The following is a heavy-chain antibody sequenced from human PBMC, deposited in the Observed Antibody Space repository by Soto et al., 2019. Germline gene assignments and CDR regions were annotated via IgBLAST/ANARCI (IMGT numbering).Heavy chain of an antibody. Sequence: SETLSLTCTVSGGSISSYYWSWIRQPAGKGLEWIGRIYTSGSTNYNPSLKSRVTMSVDTSKNQFSLKLSSATAADTAVYYCARDSLLYYYDSSGYYSQAYYYGMDVWGQGTTVTVSS. CDR2: IYTSGST. D-gene: IGHD3-22*01. CDR3: ARDSLLYYYDSSGYYSQAYYYGMDV. J-gene: IGHJ6*02. V-gene: IGHV4-4*07. CDR1: GGSISSYY.